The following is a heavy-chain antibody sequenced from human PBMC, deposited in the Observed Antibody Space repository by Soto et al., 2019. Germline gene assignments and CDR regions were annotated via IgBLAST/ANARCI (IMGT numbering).Heavy chain of an antibody. CDR1: GFTFSSYA. J-gene: IGHJ6*03. CDR3: AKDLGRAVLRYFDSNYYMDV. Sequence: EVQLLESGGGLVQPGGSLRLSCAASGFTFSSYAMSWVRQAPGKGLEWVSAISGSGGSTYYADSVKGRFTISRDNSKNTLYLQRNSLRAEDTAVYYCAKDLGRAVLRYFDSNYYMDVWGKGTTVTVSS. CDR2: ISGSGGST. D-gene: IGHD3-9*01. V-gene: IGHV3-23*01.